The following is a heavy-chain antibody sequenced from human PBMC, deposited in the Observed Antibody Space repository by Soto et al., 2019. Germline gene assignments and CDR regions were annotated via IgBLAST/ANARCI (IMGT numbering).Heavy chain of an antibody. Sequence: ETLSLTCAVYGGSFSGYYWSWIRQPPGKGLEWIGEINHSGSTNYNPSLKSRVTISVDTSKNQFSLKLSSVTAADTAVYYCARTSIAASYYYYMDVWGKGTTVTVSS. D-gene: IGHD6-6*01. J-gene: IGHJ6*03. CDR2: INHSGST. V-gene: IGHV4-34*01. CDR1: GGSFSGYY. CDR3: ARTSIAASYYYYMDV.